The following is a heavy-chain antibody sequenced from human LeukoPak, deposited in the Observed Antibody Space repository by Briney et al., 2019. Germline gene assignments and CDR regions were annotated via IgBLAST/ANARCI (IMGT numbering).Heavy chain of an antibody. D-gene: IGHD3-22*01. CDR1: GYTFTGYY. V-gene: IGHV1-2*02. CDR3: ARDYYDSSGYYYP. Sequence: GASVEVSCKASGYTFTGYYMHWVRQVPGQGLEWMGWINPNSGGTNYAQKFQGRVTMTRDTSISTAYMELSRLRSDDTAVYYCARDYYDSSGYYYPWGQGTLVTVSS. CDR2: INPNSGGT. J-gene: IGHJ5*02.